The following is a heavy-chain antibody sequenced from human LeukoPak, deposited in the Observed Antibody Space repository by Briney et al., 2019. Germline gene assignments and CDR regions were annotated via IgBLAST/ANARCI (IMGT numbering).Heavy chain of an antibody. Sequence: PSETLSLTCTASGGSISSYYWSWIRQPPGKGLEWIGYIYNSGSTNYNPSLKSRVTISLDTSKNQFSLKLTSVTAADTAVYYCARHIIYSTSWYLYGMDVWGQGTTVTVSS. D-gene: IGHD6-13*01. CDR2: IYNSGST. J-gene: IGHJ6*02. CDR1: GGSISSYY. CDR3: ARHIIYSTSWYLYGMDV. V-gene: IGHV4-59*08.